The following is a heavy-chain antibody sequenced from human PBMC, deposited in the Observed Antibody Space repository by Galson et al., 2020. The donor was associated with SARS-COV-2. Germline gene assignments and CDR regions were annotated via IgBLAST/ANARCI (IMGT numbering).Heavy chain of an antibody. D-gene: IGHD3-9*01. Sequence: GGSLRLSCAASGFTFSSYGMHWVRQAPGKGLEWVAVIWYDGSNKYYADSVKGRFTISRDNSKNTLYLQMNSLRAEDTAVYYCARDGQIYYDILTGYYRGAYYYYGMDVWGQGTTVTVSS. J-gene: IGHJ6*02. CDR2: IWYDGSNK. CDR1: GFTFSSYG. V-gene: IGHV3-33*01. CDR3: ARDGQIYYDILTGYYRGAYYYYGMDV.